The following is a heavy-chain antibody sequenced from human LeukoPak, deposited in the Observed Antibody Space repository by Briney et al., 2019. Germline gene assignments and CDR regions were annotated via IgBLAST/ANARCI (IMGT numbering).Heavy chain of an antibody. D-gene: IGHD2-2*01. Sequence: GESLKISCKGSGYSFTSYWIGWVRQVPGKGLEWMGIIYPGDSDTRYSPSFQGQVTISADKSISTAYLQWSSLKASDTAMYYCARLRYCSSTSCYRYYFDYWGQGTLVTVSS. CDR2: IYPGDSDT. J-gene: IGHJ4*02. CDR3: ARLRYCSSTSCYRYYFDY. CDR1: GYSFTSYW. V-gene: IGHV5-51*01.